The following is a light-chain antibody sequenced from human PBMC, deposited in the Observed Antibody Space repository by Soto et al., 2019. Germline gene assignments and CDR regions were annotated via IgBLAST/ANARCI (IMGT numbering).Light chain of an antibody. V-gene: IGKV3-11*01. Sequence: EIVLTQSPATLSLSPGERATLSCRASQSVSNSLAWYQQKPGQAPRLLIYDASNRATGIPARFSGSGSGTDFTLTISSLEPEDFAVYYCQQHSKWPLTFGGGTKVEIK. J-gene: IGKJ4*01. CDR2: DAS. CDR1: QSVSNS. CDR3: QQHSKWPLT.